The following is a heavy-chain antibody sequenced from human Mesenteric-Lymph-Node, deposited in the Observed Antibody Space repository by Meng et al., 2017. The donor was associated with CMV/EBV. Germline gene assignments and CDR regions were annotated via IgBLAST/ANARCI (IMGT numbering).Heavy chain of an antibody. Sequence: SVKVSCKASGCTFSSSAISWVRQAPGQGLEWMGGITPVFGAPNYAQEFQGGVTITTDESTSTAHMELRRLRSEDTAVYYCARGHVDTAMVTLGYFDYWGQGTLVTVSS. CDR2: ITPVFGAP. V-gene: IGHV1-69*05. CDR3: ARGHVDTAMVTLGYFDY. J-gene: IGHJ4*02. D-gene: IGHD5-18*01. CDR1: GCTFSSSA.